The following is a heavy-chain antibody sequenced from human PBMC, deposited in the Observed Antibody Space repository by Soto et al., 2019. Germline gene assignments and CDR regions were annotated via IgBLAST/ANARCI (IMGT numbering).Heavy chain of an antibody. CDR1: DYTFTSYG. CDR2: ISAYNGNT. Sequence: ASVKVSCKASDYTFTSYGISWVRQAPGQGLEWMGWISAYNGNTNYAQKLQGRVTMTTDTSTSTAYMELRSLRSDDTAVYYCARFRTTVTANYYYYYGMDVWGQGTTVTVSS. D-gene: IGHD4-17*01. V-gene: IGHV1-18*01. CDR3: ARFRTTVTANYYYYYGMDV. J-gene: IGHJ6*02.